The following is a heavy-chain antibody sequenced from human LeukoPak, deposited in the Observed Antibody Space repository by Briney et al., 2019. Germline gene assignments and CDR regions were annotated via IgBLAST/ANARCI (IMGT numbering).Heavy chain of an antibody. CDR1: GGTFISYA. V-gene: IGHV1-69*13. Sequence: SVKVSCKASGGTFISYAISWVRQAPGQGLEWMGEIIPIFGTANYAQKFQGRVTITADESTSTAYMELSSLRSEDTAVYYCARVASGSGSYGYFDYWGQGTLVTVSS. CDR3: ARVASGSGSYGYFDY. J-gene: IGHJ4*02. D-gene: IGHD1-26*01. CDR2: IIPIFGTA.